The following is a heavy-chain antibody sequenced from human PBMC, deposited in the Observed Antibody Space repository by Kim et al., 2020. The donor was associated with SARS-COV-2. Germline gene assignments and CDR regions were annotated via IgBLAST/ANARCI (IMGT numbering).Heavy chain of an antibody. V-gene: IGHV6-1*01. CDR1: GDSVSSNSAA. CDR3: ARVAAASRELDY. D-gene: IGHD6-13*01. Sequence: SQTLSLTCAISGDSVSSNSAAWNWIRQSPSRGLEWLGRTYYRFKWSSDYATFIKSRITINPDTSKNQFSLQLNSVTPEDTAIYYCARVAAASRELDYWGQGTLVTVSS. J-gene: IGHJ4*02. CDR2: TYYRFKWSS.